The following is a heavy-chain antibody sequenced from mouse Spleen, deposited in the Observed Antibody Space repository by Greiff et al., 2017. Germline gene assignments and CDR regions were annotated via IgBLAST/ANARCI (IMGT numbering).Heavy chain of an antibody. D-gene: IGHD2-5*01. CDR3: TRSDYSKRAMDY. CDR1: GYTFTSYW. CDR2: IYPGNSDT. Sequence: VQLQQSGTVLARPGASVKMSCKTSGYTFTSYWMHWVKQRPGQGLEWIGAIYPGNSDTSYNQKFKGKAKLTAVTSASTAYMELSSLTNEDSAVYYCTRSDYSKRAMDYWGQGTSVTVSS. V-gene: IGHV1-5*01. J-gene: IGHJ4*01.